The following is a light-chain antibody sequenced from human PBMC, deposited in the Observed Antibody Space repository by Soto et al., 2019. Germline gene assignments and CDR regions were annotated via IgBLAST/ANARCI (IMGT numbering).Light chain of an antibody. J-gene: IGLJ1*01. CDR3: SSYTINSTLV. CDR2: DVS. CDR1: SSDIGVYNY. Sequence: QSALTQPASVSGSPGQSITVSCTGTSSDIGVYNYVSWYQQHPGKAPKVMIYDVSNRPSGVSNHFSGSKSGNTASLTISGLPADDEADYYCSSYTINSTLVFGTGTKLTVL. V-gene: IGLV2-14*01.